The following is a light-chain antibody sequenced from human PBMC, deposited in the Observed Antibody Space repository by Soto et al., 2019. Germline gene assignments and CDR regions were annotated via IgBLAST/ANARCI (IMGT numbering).Light chain of an antibody. CDR3: ASWDDSLNGLL. CDR2: DNN. CDR1: SSNIGINA. V-gene: IGLV1-44*01. Sequence: QSVLTQPPSASGTPGQRVTISCSGSSSNIGINAVNWYQQLPGTAPKLLMYDNNQRPSGVPDRVSGSKSGTSASLAISGLRSDDEADYYCASWDDSLNGLLFGTGTKLTVL. J-gene: IGLJ1*01.